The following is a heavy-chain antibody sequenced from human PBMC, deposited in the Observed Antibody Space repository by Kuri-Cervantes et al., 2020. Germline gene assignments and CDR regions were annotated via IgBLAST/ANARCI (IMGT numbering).Heavy chain of an antibody. J-gene: IGHJ5*02. CDR3: AKSLITMIGVA. D-gene: IGHD3-22*01. CDR2: ISGSGGST. CDR1: GFTFSSHA. V-gene: IGHV3-23*01. Sequence: GGSLRLSCAASGFTFSSHAMSWVRQAPGKGLEWVSAISGSGGSTYYADSVKGRFTISRDNSKNTLYLRMNSLRAEDTAVYYCAKSLITMIGVAWGQGTLVTVSS.